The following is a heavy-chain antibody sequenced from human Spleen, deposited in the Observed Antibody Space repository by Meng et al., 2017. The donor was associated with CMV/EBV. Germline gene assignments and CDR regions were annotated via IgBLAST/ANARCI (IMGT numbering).Heavy chain of an antibody. CDR3: ARVHGQWKWELLEAEDY. J-gene: IGHJ4*02. CDR1: AGSISITTC. CDR2: IYHSRGT. Sequence: SVPRLVSSSTNLFRLCAFSAGSISITTCWTSVRQPPGKGLECIGEIYHSRGTNYNPSLRGRVTIPLDKSKNQFSPTLRSVTAADTAVYYCARVHGQWKWELLEAEDYWGQGTLVTVSS. D-gene: IGHD1-26*01. V-gene: IGHV4-4*02.